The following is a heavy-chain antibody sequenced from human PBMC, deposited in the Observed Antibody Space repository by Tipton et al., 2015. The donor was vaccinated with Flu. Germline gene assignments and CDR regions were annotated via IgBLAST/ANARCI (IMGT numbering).Heavy chain of an antibody. Sequence: QLVQSGVEVKKPGASVKVSCKASGYTFSNYGITWVRQAPGQGLEWMGWVSGYNGDTNYAEKLQGRVTMTTDTSTNTAYMELRSLKSDDTAMYYCARDRGSYNIHLEYHSYYGMDVWGQGTTVTVSS. D-gene: IGHD1-26*01. CDR3: ARDRGSYNIHLEYHSYYGMDV. CDR2: VSGYNGDT. J-gene: IGHJ6*02. CDR1: GYTFSNYG. V-gene: IGHV1-18*01.